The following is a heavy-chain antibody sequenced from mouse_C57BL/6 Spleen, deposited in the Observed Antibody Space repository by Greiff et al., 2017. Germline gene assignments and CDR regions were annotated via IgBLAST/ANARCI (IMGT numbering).Heavy chain of an antibody. Sequence: QVQLQQPGAELVMPGASVKLSCKASGYTFTSYWMHWVKQRPGQGLEWIGEIDPSDSYTNYNQKFKGKSTLTVDKSSSTAYMQLSSLTSEDSAVYYCARGDTTGVAKDYWGQGTTLTVSS. D-gene: IGHD1-1*01. CDR2: IDPSDSYT. CDR3: ARGDTTGVAKDY. J-gene: IGHJ2*01. V-gene: IGHV1-69*01. CDR1: GYTFTSYW.